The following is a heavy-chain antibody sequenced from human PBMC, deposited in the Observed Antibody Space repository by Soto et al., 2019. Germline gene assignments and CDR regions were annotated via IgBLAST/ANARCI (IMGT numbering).Heavy chain of an antibody. V-gene: IGHV4-34*01. CDR3: ARGLLAYCGGDCALFDS. J-gene: IGHJ4*02. CDR2: INHSGST. CDR1: GGSFSGYY. D-gene: IGHD2-21*02. Sequence: SETLSLTCAVYGGSFSGYYWSWIRQPPGKGLEWIGGINHSGSTNYNPSLKSRVTISVDTSKNQFSLKVDSVTAADTAVYYCARGLLAYCGGDCALFDSWGQGIMVTVSS.